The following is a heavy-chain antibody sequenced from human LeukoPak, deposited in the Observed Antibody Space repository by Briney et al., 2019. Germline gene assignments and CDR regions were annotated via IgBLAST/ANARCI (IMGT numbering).Heavy chain of an antibody. CDR3: ARDNYGRTDY. CDR2: IKQDGSER. J-gene: IGHJ4*02. V-gene: IGHV3-7*01. Sequence: GGSLRLYCAASGFTFSNSWMSWVRQAPGKGLEWVANIKQDGSERYYVDSVKGRFTISRDNAKNSLYLQMNSLRAEDSAVYYCARDNYGRTDYWGQGTLVTVSS. D-gene: IGHD3-10*01. CDR1: GFTFSNSW.